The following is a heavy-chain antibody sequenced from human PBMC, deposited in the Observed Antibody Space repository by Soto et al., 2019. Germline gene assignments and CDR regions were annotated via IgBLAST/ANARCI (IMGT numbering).Heavy chain of an antibody. CDR1: GGTFSSYS. D-gene: IGHD2-2*01. CDR2: VIPILGMA. J-gene: IGHJ5*02. Sequence: QVQLVQSGAEVKKPGSSVKVSCEASGGTFSSYSFSWVRQAPGLGLEWMGRVIPILGMANYAQKFQGRVTITADKSTSTVYMEMSSLRSEDTAVYYCARGGAVVVPGAVDRHNWFDPWGQGTLVTVSS. V-gene: IGHV1-69*02. CDR3: ARGGAVVVPGAVDRHNWFDP.